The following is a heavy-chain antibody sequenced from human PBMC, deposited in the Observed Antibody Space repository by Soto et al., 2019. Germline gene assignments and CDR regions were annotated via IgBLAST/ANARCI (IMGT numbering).Heavy chain of an antibody. CDR2: ISSSSSYI. D-gene: IGHD2-2*01. J-gene: IGHJ4*02. V-gene: IGHV3-21*01. Sequence: GGSLRLSCAASGFTFSSYSMNWVRQAPGKGLEWVSSISSSSSYIYYGDSVKGRFTISRDNAKNSLYLQMNTLRAEDTAVYYCARNSSRMDYWGQGTLVTVSS. CDR1: GFTFSSYS. CDR3: ARNSSRMDY.